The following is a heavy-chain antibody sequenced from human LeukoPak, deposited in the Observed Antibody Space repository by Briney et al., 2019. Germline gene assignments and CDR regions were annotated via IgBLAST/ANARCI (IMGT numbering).Heavy chain of an antibody. J-gene: IGHJ4*02. CDR3: AKDLPYIYDFWSGFDY. Sequence: GGSLRLSCAASGFTFSSYGMHWVRQAPGKGLEWVAFVRYDGSNKYYADSVKGRFTISRDNSKNTLYLQMNSLRAEDTAVYYCAKDLPYIYDFWSGFDYWGQGTLVTVSS. CDR1: GFTFSSYG. CDR2: VRYDGSNK. V-gene: IGHV3-30*02. D-gene: IGHD3-3*01.